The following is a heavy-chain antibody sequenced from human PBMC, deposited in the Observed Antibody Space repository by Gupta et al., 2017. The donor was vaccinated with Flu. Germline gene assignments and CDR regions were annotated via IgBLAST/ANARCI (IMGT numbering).Heavy chain of an antibody. CDR2: ISGSGGST. D-gene: IGHD4-4*01. Sequence: EVQLLESGGGLVQPGGSLRLSCAASRFTFSSYAMSWVRQAPEKGLEWVSAISGSGGSTYYADSVKGRFTISRENSKNTLYLQMNSLRAEDTAIYYCAKDSTTVTTGHFDYWGQGTLVTVSS. J-gene: IGHJ4*02. CDR3: AKDSTTVTTGHFDY. CDR1: RFTFSSYA. V-gene: IGHV3-23*01.